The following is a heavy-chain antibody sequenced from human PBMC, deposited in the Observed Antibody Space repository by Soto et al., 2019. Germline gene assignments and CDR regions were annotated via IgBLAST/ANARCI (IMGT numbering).Heavy chain of an antibody. D-gene: IGHD6-13*01. CDR2: ISAYNGNT. CDR1: GYTFTSYG. Sequence: QVQLVQSGAEVKKPGASVKVSCKASGYTFTSYGISWVRQAPGQGLEWMGWISAYNGNTNYAQKLQGRVTMTTDTSTSTAYMELRSLRSDDTAVYYCARVEAAAGTFYSYGMDVWGQGTTVTVSS. CDR3: ARVEAAAGTFYSYGMDV. J-gene: IGHJ6*02. V-gene: IGHV1-18*01.